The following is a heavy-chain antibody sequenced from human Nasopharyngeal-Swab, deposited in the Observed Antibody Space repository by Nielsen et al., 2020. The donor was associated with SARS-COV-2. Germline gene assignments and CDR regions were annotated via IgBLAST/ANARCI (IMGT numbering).Heavy chain of an antibody. CDR3: ARALRWGAFDI. J-gene: IGHJ3*02. D-gene: IGHD4-23*01. CDR1: GFTFSSYS. V-gene: IGHV3-21*01. CDR2: ISSSSSYI. Sequence: GESLKISCAASGFTFSSYSMNWVRQAPGKGLERVSSISSSSSYIYYADSVKGRFTISRDNAKNSLYLQMNSLRAEDTAVYYCARALRWGAFDIWGQGTMVTVSS.